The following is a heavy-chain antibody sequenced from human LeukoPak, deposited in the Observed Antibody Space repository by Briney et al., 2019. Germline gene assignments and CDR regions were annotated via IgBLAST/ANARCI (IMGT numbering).Heavy chain of an antibody. CDR3: TRDPTDVVVTGGY. D-gene: IGHD2-21*02. Sequence: GGSLRLSCAASGFTFSDYYMSWIRQAPGKGLEWVSYISSSGSTIYYADSVKGRFTISRDNAKNSLYPQMNSLRAEDTAVYYCTRDPTDVVVTGGYWGQGTLVTVSS. CDR2: ISSSGSTI. V-gene: IGHV3-11*01. J-gene: IGHJ4*02. CDR1: GFTFSDYY.